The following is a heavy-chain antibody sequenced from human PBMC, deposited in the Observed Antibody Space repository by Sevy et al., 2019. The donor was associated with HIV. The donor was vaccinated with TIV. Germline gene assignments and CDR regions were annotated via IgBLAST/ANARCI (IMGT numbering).Heavy chain of an antibody. CDR2: ISYDGSKK. CDR3: ARDRTSSWINYYFDY. V-gene: IGHV3-30*04. D-gene: IGHD6-13*01. J-gene: IGHJ4*02. CDR1: GFTFSSDA. Sequence: GGSLRLSCAASGFTFSSDAIHWVHQAPGKGLEWVAVISYDGSKKYYADSVKGRFTISRDNSKNTLYLQMNSLRVEDTAVYYCARDRTSSWINYYFDYWGQGTLVTVSS.